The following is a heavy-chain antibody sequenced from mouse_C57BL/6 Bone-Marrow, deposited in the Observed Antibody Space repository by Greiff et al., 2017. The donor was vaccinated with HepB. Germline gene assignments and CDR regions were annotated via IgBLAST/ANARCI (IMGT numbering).Heavy chain of an antibody. Sequence: EVMLVESGEGLVKPGGSLKLSCAASGFTFSSYAMSWVRQTPEKRLEWVAYISSGGDYIYYADTVKGRFTISRDNARNTLYLQMSSLKSEDTAMYYCTSSYYDNYVWYFDVWGTGTTVTVSS. CDR2: ISSGGDYI. CDR3: TSSYYDNYVWYFDV. CDR1: GFTFSSYA. D-gene: IGHD2-1*01. J-gene: IGHJ1*03. V-gene: IGHV5-9-1*02.